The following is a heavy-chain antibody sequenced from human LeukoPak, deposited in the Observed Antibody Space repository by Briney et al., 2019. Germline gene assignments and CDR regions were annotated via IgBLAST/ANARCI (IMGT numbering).Heavy chain of an antibody. CDR3: ARRTNYGGNVVDYFDY. D-gene: IGHD4-23*01. CDR1: GGSISSSSYY. J-gene: IGHJ4*02. V-gene: IGHV4-39*07. CDR2: IYYSGST. Sequence: SETLSLTCTVSGGSISSSSYYWGWIRQPPGKGLEWIGSIYYSGSTYYNPSLKGRVTISVDTSKNQFSLKLSSVTAADTAVYYCARRTNYGGNVVDYFDYWGQGTLVTVSS.